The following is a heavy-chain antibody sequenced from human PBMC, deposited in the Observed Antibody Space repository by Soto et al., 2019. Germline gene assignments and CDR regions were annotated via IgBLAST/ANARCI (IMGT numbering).Heavy chain of an antibody. J-gene: IGHJ4*02. CDR1: GYTFTGYY. CDR3: ARGRGIVGATIPSYFDY. Sequence: ASVKVSCKASGYTFTGYYMHWVRQAPGQGLEWMGWINPNSGGTNYAQKFQGWVTMTRDTSISTAYMELSRLRPDDTAVYYCARGRGIVGATIPSYFDYWGQGTLVTVSS. D-gene: IGHD1-26*01. V-gene: IGHV1-2*04. CDR2: INPNSGGT.